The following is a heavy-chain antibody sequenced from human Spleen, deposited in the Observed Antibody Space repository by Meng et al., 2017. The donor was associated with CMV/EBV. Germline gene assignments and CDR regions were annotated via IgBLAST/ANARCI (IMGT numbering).Heavy chain of an antibody. CDR2: IGASGGGT. Sequence: FSSYAMRWVRQAPGKGLEWVSSIGASGGGTYYVDSVRGRFTISRDNSKNTLYLQMNTLRAEDTALYYCAKGPQSGMDWLLAGGWFDPWGQGTLVTVSS. CDR3: AKGPQSGMDWLLAGGWFDP. CDR1: FSSYA. J-gene: IGHJ5*02. V-gene: IGHV3-23*01. D-gene: IGHD3/OR15-3a*01.